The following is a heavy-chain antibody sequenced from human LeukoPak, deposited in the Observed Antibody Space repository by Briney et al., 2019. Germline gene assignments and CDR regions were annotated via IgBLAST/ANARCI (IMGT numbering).Heavy chain of an antibody. Sequence: NPSQTLSLTCTVSGGSISSGGYYWSWIRQHPGKGLEWIGYIYYSGSTYYNPSLKSRVTISVDTSKNQFSLKLSSVTAADTAVYYCARDNVPQGSYGSGSYIPYYYYYGMDVWGQGTTVTVPS. V-gene: IGHV4-31*03. CDR2: IYYSGST. J-gene: IGHJ6*02. D-gene: IGHD3-10*01. CDR1: GGSISSGGYY. CDR3: ARDNVPQGSYGSGSYIPYYYYYGMDV.